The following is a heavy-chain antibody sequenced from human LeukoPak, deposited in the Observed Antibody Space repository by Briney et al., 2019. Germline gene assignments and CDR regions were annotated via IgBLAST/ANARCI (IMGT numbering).Heavy chain of an antibody. J-gene: IGHJ4*02. Sequence: ASGKVSCKASGYTYTSYAMHWVRQASGQRLEWMGWINAGNGNTKYSQKFQGRVTITRDTSASTAYMELSSLRSEDTAVYYCARDLYCSSTSRYAKFDYWGQGTLVTVSS. CDR2: INAGNGNT. D-gene: IGHD2-2*01. CDR3: ARDLYCSSTSRYAKFDY. V-gene: IGHV1-3*01. CDR1: GYTYTSYA.